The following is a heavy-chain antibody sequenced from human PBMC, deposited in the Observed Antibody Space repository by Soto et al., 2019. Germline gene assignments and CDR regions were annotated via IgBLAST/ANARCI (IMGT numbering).Heavy chain of an antibody. D-gene: IGHD4-17*01. CDR3: ARDKFSYGDNGWFDP. CDR2: IHDSGNA. J-gene: IGHJ5*02. Sequence: QVQLQESGPGLVKPSQTLSLTCTVSGGSITNSRHYWSWVRQRPGKGLEWVGYIHDSGNADYNPILKSRASISVDSSKNQFSQKLTSVTAADTSKYFCARDKFSYGDNGWFDPWGQGILVTVS. CDR1: GGSITNSRHY. V-gene: IGHV4-31*03.